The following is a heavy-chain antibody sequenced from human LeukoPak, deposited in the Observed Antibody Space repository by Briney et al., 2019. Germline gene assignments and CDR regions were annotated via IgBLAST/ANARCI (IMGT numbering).Heavy chain of an antibody. J-gene: IGHJ4*02. CDR2: IYYSGST. CDR1: GGSISSYY. D-gene: IGHD2-15*01. V-gene: IGHV4-59*08. CDR3: ARHTRGGFDY. Sequence: PSETLSLTCTVSGGSISSYYWSWIRQPPGKGLEWIGYIYYSGSTNYNSSLKSRVTISVDTSKNQFSLKLSSVTAADTAVYYCARHTRGGFDYWGQGTLVTVSS.